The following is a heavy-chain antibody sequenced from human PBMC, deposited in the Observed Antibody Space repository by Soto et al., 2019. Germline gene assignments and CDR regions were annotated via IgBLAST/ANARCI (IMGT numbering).Heavy chain of an antibody. J-gene: IGHJ4*02. V-gene: IGHV3-30-3*01. Sequence: QVQLVESGGGVVQPGRSLRLSCAASGFTFSSYAMHWVRQAPGKGLEWVAVLSYDGSNKYYADSVKGRFTISRDNSKNTLYLQMNSLRAEDTAVYYCATYDPIVVVVAAYFDYWGQGTLVTVSS. CDR2: LSYDGSNK. CDR3: ATYDPIVVVVAAYFDY. D-gene: IGHD2-15*01. CDR1: GFTFSSYA.